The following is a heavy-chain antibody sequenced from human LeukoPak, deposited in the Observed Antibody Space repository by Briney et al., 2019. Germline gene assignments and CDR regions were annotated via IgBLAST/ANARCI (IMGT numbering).Heavy chain of an antibody. CDR1: GGTFSSYA. V-gene: IGHV1-69*05. CDR2: IIPIFGTA. J-gene: IGHJ3*02. Sequence: GASVKVSCNSSGGTFSSYAISWVRQAPGQGLELMGGIIPIFGTANYAQKFQGRVTITTDESTSTAYMELSSLRSEDTAVYYCARSQYFEPVSAFDIWGQGTMVTVSS. D-gene: IGHD3-9*01. CDR3: ARSQYFEPVSAFDI.